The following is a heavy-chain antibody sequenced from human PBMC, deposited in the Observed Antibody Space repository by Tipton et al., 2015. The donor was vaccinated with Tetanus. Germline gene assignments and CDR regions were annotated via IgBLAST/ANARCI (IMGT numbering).Heavy chain of an antibody. Sequence: TLSLTCTVSGASIRGGTFYWGWIRQPPGKGLEWIGSIYESGDTYYIPSLKSRVMISVDTSTNQFSLTLNSMAAADTGVYYCARHQSGYFTPFDYWGQGKLVTVSS. D-gene: IGHD3-3*01. CDR3: ARHQSGYFTPFDY. V-gene: IGHV4-39*01. CDR1: GASIRGGTFY. CDR2: IYESGDT. J-gene: IGHJ4*02.